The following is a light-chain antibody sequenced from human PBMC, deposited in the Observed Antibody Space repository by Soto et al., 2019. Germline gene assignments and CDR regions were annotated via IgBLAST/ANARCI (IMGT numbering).Light chain of an antibody. CDR2: DAS. CDR3: QQCATPPLT. V-gene: IGKV3-20*01. CDR1: QSVGNNY. Sequence: DIVLTQSPGTLSLSPGERATLSCRASQSVGNNYIAWYQQKPGQAPRLLIYDASSRATGIPDRFSGSGSGTDFTLTINRLEPEDFAGYYCQQCATPPLTFGQGTRVEIK. J-gene: IGKJ1*01.